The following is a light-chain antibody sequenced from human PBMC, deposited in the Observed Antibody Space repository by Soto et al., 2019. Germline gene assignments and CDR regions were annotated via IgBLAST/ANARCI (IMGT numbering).Light chain of an antibody. Sequence: EILMTQSPATLSVSPSARATLPCRASQSISDTLAWYQQKPGQAPRLLIYDASNRATGIPARFSGSGSGTEFTLTISSLQSEDFAVYYCQQRRSWQVTFGQGTRLEIK. CDR3: QQRRSWQVT. CDR1: QSISDT. CDR2: DAS. J-gene: IGKJ5*01. V-gene: IGKV3D-15*01.